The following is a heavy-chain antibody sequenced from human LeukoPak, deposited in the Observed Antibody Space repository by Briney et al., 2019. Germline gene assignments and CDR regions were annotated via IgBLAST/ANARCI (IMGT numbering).Heavy chain of an antibody. CDR1: GGSFSGYY. Sequence: PSETLSLTCAVYGGSFSGYYWSWIRQPPGKGLEWIGEINHSGSTNYNPSLKSRVTISVDTSRNQFSLKLSSVTAADTAVYYCARDLTTVTSTAGDYWGQETLVTVSS. D-gene: IGHD4-17*01. V-gene: IGHV4-34*01. CDR2: INHSGST. J-gene: IGHJ4*02. CDR3: ARDLTTVTSTAGDY.